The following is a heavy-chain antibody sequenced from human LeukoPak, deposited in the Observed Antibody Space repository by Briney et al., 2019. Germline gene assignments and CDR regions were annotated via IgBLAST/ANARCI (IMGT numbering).Heavy chain of an antibody. D-gene: IGHD3-10*01. CDR3: ASGSGSYDY. CDR2: ISSDGSST. J-gene: IGHJ4*02. V-gene: IGHV3-74*01. Sequence: GGSLRLSCAASGFTFNSYWMHWVRQAPGKGLVWVSRISSDGSSTTYADSVKGRFTISRDNAKNTLYLEMNSLRAEDTAVYYCASGSGSYDYWGQGTLVTVSS. CDR1: GFTFNSYW.